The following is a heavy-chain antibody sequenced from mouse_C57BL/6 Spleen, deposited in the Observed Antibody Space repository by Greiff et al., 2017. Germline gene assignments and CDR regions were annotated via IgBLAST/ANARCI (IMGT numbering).Heavy chain of an antibody. CDR3: ARGSNYEGFAY. CDR2: IYPRSGNT. J-gene: IGHJ3*01. V-gene: IGHV1-81*01. CDR1: GYTFTSYG. D-gene: IGHD2-5*01. Sequence: QVQLQQSGAELARPGASVKLSCKASGYTFTSYGISWVKQRPGQGLEWIGEIYPRSGNTYYNEKFKGKATLTADKSSSTAYMELRSLTSEDSAVYFCARGSNYEGFAYWGQGTLVTVSA.